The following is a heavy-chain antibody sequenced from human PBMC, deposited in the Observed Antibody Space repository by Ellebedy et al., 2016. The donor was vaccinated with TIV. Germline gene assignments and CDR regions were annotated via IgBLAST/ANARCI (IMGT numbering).Heavy chain of an antibody. CDR3: ARDGGIVVVTAPNWFDP. CDR1: GYTFTSYG. Sequence: ASVKVSCKASGYTFTSYGISWVRQAPGQGLEWMGWINPNSGGTNYAQKFQGRVTMTRDTSISTAYMELSRLRSDDTAVYYCARDGGIVVVTAPNWFDPWGQGTLVTVSS. V-gene: IGHV1-2*02. CDR2: INPNSGGT. D-gene: IGHD2-21*02. J-gene: IGHJ5*02.